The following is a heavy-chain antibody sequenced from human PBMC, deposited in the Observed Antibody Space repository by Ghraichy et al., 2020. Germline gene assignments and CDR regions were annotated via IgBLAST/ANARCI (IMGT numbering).Heavy chain of an antibody. CDR1: GGSIRNSSYY. CDR3: ARLTLGYCSSTTCHTDY. J-gene: IGHJ4*02. CDR2: ISYSGST. V-gene: IGHV4-39*07. D-gene: IGHD2-2*01. Sequence: ETLSLTCTVSGGSIRNSSYYLGWVRQPPGKGLEGIGSISYSGSTYYNPSLKSRVTISVDTSKNQFSLKVSSVTAADTAMYYCARLTLGYCSSTTCHTDYWGQGTLVTVSS.